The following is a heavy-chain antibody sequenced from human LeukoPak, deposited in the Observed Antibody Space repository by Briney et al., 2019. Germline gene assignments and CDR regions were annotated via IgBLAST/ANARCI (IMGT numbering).Heavy chain of an antibody. CDR2: IIPILGIA. J-gene: IGHJ4*02. Sequence: SVKVSCKASGGTFSSYAISWARQAPGQGLEWMGRIIPILGIANYAQKFQGRVTITADKSTSTAYMELSSLRSEDTAVYYCARDDYYDSSGYSAYWGQGTLVTVSS. V-gene: IGHV1-69*04. CDR1: GGTFSSYA. CDR3: ARDDYYDSSGYSAY. D-gene: IGHD3-22*01.